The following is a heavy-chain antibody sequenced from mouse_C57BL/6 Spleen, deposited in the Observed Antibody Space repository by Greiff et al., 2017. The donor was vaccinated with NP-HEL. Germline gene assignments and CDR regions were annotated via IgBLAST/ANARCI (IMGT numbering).Heavy chain of an antibody. D-gene: IGHD2-4*01. J-gene: IGHJ3*01. CDR3: ARGVGYDYDWFAY. Sequence: VQLQQSGAELVRPGASVKLSCKASGYTFTDYYINWVKQRPGQGLEWIARIYPGSGNTYYNEKFKGKATLTAEKSSSTAYMQLSSLTSEDSAVYFCARGVGYDYDWFAYWGQGTLVTVSA. CDR1: GYTFTDYY. V-gene: IGHV1-76*01. CDR2: IYPGSGNT.